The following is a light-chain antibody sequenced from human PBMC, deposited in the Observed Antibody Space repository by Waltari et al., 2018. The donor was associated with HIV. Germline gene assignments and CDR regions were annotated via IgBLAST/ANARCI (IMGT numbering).Light chain of an antibody. J-gene: IGKJ4*01. CDR1: RSLVHRNEDTK. CDR2: KVS. Sequence: DVVMTQSPLSLAVTVGPSASLSCRSSRSLVHRNEDTKLNWYQERPGLSPVRLIYKVSKRDSGVPDRFSGSGSGTYFTLNISRVEAEDVGLYGCMHGAHRPLNFGAATKLQI. CDR3: MHGAHRPLN. V-gene: IGKV2-30*02.